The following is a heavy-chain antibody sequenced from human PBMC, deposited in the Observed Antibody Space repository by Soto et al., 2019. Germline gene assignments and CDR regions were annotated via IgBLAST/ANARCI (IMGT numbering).Heavy chain of an antibody. Sequence: GGSLRLSCAASGFTFSNAWINWVRQAPGKGLEWVGRVKSKTHGGTTDYAEPVKGRFAISRDNSKNTLYLQMNSLRAEDTAVYYCAKDPTPNSIAVAGTERDWYFDLWGRGTLVTVSS. CDR2: VKSKTHGGTT. J-gene: IGHJ2*01. D-gene: IGHD6-19*01. CDR1: GFTFSNAW. CDR3: AKDPTPNSIAVAGTERDWYFDL. V-gene: IGHV3-15*07.